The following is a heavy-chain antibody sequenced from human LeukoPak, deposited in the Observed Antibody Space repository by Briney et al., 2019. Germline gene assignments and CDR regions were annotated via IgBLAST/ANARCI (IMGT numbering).Heavy chain of an antibody. CDR3: AKDGVAHCGGDCYLDY. V-gene: IGHV3-30*18. Sequence: GGSLRLSCAASGFTFSSYGMHWVRQAPGKGLEWVAVISYDGSNKYYADSVKGRFTISRDNSKNTLYLQMSSLRAEDTAVYYCAKDGVAHCGGDCYLDYWGQGTLVTVSS. J-gene: IGHJ4*02. D-gene: IGHD2-21*02. CDR2: ISYDGSNK. CDR1: GFTFSSYG.